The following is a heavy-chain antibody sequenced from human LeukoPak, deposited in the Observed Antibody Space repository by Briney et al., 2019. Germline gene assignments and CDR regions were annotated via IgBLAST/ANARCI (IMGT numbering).Heavy chain of an antibody. D-gene: IGHD2-15*01. CDR2: IYYSGST. Sequence: SETLSLTCTVSGGSISSGDYYWSWIRQPQGKGLEWIGYIYYSGSTYYNPSLKSRVTISVDTSKNQFSLKLSSVTAADTAVYYCARGTYCSGGSCYERQIDYWGQGTLVTVSS. CDR1: GGSISSGDYY. CDR3: ARGTYCSGGSCYERQIDY. J-gene: IGHJ4*02. V-gene: IGHV4-30-4*01.